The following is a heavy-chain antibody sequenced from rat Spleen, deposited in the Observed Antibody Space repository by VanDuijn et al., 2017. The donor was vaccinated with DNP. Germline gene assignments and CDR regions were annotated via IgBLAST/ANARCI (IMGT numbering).Heavy chain of an antibody. J-gene: IGHJ1*01. D-gene: IGHD3-1*01. CDR3: ARGSTSIYWYFDF. CDR1: GFTFNNYW. Sequence: EVQLVESGGGLVQPGRSLKVSCVVSGFTFNNYWMTWIRQVPGKGLEWVAAITSSGGSTYYPDSVKGRFTISRDNAKNTLYLQMDSLRSEDTASYYCARGSTSIYWYFDFWGPGTMVTVSS. V-gene: IGHV5-31*01. CDR2: ITSSGGST.